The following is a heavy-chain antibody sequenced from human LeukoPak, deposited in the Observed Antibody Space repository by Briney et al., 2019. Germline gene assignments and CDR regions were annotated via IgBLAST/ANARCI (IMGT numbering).Heavy chain of an antibody. D-gene: IGHD1-26*01. Sequence: GGSLRLSCAASGFTFSSYSMNRVRQAPGKGLEWVSSISSSSSYIYYADSVKGRFTISRDNAKNSLYLQMNSLRAEDTAVYYCARDGAATDDVGPFDYWGQGTLVTVSS. CDR3: ARDGAATDDVGPFDY. V-gene: IGHV3-21*01. CDR1: GFTFSSYS. J-gene: IGHJ4*02. CDR2: ISSSSSYI.